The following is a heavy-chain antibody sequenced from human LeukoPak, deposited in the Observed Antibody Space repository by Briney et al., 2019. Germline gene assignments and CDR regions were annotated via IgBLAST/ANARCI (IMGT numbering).Heavy chain of an antibody. J-gene: IGHJ6*03. CDR2: IIPIFGTA. D-gene: IGHD2-8*01. CDR1: GGTFSSYA. V-gene: IGHV1-69*05. Sequence: ASVKVSCKASGGTFSSYAISWVRQAAGQGLEWMGGIIPIFGTANYAQKFQGRVTITTDESTSTAYMELSSLRSEDTAVYYCALGCTNGVCSLDYYYMDVWGKGTTVTVSS. CDR3: ALGCTNGVCSLDYYYMDV.